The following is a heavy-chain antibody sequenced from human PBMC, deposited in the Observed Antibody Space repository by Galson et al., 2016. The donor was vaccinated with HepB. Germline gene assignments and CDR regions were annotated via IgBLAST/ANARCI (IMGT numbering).Heavy chain of an antibody. CDR3: AKDGRWSPREARIDY. Sequence: SLRLSCAASGFTFRSYDMHWVRQAPGKGLEWVAVISHDGNTKSYVHSVRGRVTISQDNSKNTLDLQMNSLRPEDTALYYCAKDGRWSPREARIDYWGQGTLVTVSS. V-gene: IGHV3-30*18. CDR2: ISHDGNTK. J-gene: IGHJ4*02. D-gene: IGHD3-3*01. CDR1: GFTFRSYD.